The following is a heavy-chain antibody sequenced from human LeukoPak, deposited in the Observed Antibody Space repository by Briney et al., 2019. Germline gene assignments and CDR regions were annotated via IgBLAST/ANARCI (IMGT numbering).Heavy chain of an antibody. CDR3: ARGRLTYYYNYYYMDV. Sequence: SETLSLTCTISGGSISSYYWSWIRQPPGKGLEWIGEINHSGSTNYNPSLKSRVTISVDTSKNQFSLKLSSVTAADTAVYYCARGRLTYYYNYYYMDVWGKGTTVTVSS. J-gene: IGHJ6*03. CDR1: GGSISSYY. V-gene: IGHV4-34*01. D-gene: IGHD2-21*02. CDR2: INHSGST.